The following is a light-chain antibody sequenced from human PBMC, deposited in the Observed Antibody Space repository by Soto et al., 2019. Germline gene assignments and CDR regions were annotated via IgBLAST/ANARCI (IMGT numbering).Light chain of an antibody. Sequence: EIVLTQSPDTLSLSPGERATVSCRASQTVSNNHLAWYQQKPGQAPRLLLYGASTRPTGIPDRFSGSVSGTDFTLTISRLEPEDFAVYYCHHYGSSPPYTFGQGTKLDIK. J-gene: IGKJ2*01. V-gene: IGKV3-20*01. CDR3: HHYGSSPPYT. CDR1: QTVSNNH. CDR2: GAS.